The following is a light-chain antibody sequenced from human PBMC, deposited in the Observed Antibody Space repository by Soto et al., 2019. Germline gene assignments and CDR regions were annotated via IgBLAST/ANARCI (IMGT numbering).Light chain of an antibody. V-gene: IGLV3-25*02. CDR3: QSADNSGIYYV. J-gene: IGLJ1*01. CDR2: KDT. Sequence: SYELTQPPSVSVSPGQTARITCSGDALPKQYAYWYQQKPGQAPILVMYKDTERPSGIPERFSGSSSGTTVTLTISGVQAGDEADYYCQSADNSGIYYVFGTGTKVTVL. CDR1: ALPKQY.